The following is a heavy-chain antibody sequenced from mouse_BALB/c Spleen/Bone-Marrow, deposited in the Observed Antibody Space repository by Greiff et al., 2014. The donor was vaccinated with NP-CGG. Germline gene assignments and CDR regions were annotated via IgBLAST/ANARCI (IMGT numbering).Heavy chain of an antibody. Sequence: EVQLQQSGGGLVQPGGSLKLSCAAPGFDFSRYWMSWVRQAPGKGLEWIGEINPDSSTINYTPFLKDKFIISRDNAKNTLYLQMSKVRSEDTALYYCARLYYYGNFDYWGQGTTLTVSS. D-gene: IGHD1-1*01. CDR3: ARLYYYGNFDY. J-gene: IGHJ2*01. CDR1: GFDFSRYW. CDR2: INPDSSTI. V-gene: IGHV4-1*02.